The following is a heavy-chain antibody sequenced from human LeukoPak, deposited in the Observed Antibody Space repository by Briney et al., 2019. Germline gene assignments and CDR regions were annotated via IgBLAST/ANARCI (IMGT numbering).Heavy chain of an antibody. CDR3: ARDQYDTWSRRGNFDS. V-gene: IGHV3-7*03. CDR1: GFTFGKYW. CDR2: IKLDGSEK. Sequence: GGSLRLSCVASGFTFGKYWMSWVRQAPGKGLEWVANIKLDGSEKNYVDSVKGRFTISRDNTKNSLYLQMNSLRVEDTAVFYCARDQYDTWSRRGNFDSWGQGTLVIASS. J-gene: IGHJ4*02. D-gene: IGHD3-3*01.